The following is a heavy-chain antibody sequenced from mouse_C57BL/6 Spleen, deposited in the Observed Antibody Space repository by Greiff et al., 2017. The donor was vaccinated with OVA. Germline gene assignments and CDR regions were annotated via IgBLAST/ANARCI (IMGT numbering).Heavy chain of an antibody. Sequence: EVMLVESGGGLVKPGGSLKLSCTASGFTFSDYGMHWVRQAPEKGLEWVAYISSGSSTIYYADTVKGRFTISRDNAKNTLFLQMTSLRSEDTAMYYCARRGYYGSSYYAMDYWGQGTSVTVSS. CDR1: GFTFSDYG. J-gene: IGHJ4*01. CDR2: ISSGSSTI. CDR3: ARRGYYGSSYYAMDY. V-gene: IGHV5-17*01. D-gene: IGHD1-1*01.